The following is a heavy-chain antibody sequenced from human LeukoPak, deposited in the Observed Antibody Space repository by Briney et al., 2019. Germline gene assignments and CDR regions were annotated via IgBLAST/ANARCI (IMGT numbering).Heavy chain of an antibody. D-gene: IGHD1-26*01. CDR3: ARDPYSGGYGDDYYYYMDV. Sequence: PGGSLRLSCAASGFTFSTYNMNWVRQAPGKGLEWVPSITSTSSYMYYADSVKGRFTISRDNAQNSLYLHMGSLRAEDTAVYYCARDPYSGGYGDDYYYYMDVWGKGTTVTISS. CDR1: GFTFSTYN. CDR2: ITSTSSYM. J-gene: IGHJ6*03. V-gene: IGHV3-21*01.